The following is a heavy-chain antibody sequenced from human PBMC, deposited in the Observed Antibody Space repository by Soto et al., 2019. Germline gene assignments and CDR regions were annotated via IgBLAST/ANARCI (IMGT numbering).Heavy chain of an antibody. CDR2: IYYSGST. Sequence: QVQLQESGPGLVKPSQTLSLTCTVSGGSISSGGYYWSWIRQHPGKGLEWIGYIYYSGSTYYNPSFKGRVTISVDTSKNQFSLKLGSVTAADTAVYYCARSMVRGSGDAFDIWGQGTMVTVSS. J-gene: IGHJ3*02. D-gene: IGHD3-10*01. CDR3: ARSMVRGSGDAFDI. V-gene: IGHV4-31*03. CDR1: GGSISSGGYY.